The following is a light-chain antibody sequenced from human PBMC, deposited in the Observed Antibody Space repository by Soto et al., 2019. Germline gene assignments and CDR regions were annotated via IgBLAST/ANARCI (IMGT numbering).Light chain of an antibody. Sequence: DIPMTQSPSTLSASVGDRVTITCRASQSISNWLAWYQQKPGRAPKVLIYKASSLGSGVPSRFSGSGSGTEFTLTISSLQPDDFATYHCQQYTSYPWTFGQGTRVEIQ. V-gene: IGKV1-5*03. CDR2: KAS. J-gene: IGKJ1*01. CDR3: QQYTSYPWT. CDR1: QSISNW.